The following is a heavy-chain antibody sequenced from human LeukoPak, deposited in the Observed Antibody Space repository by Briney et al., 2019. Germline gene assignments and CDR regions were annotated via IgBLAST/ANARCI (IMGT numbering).Heavy chain of an antibody. CDR1: GGSISSSNYY. J-gene: IGHJ4*02. D-gene: IGHD3-10*01. CDR2: IDNSGYT. CDR3: AKHYMGPYYNRGLDY. V-gene: IGHV4-39*01. Sequence: LSETLSLTCTVSGGSISSSNYYWGWIRQPPGRGLEWIGRIDNSGYTYKNPSVESRVTISVDRSRKQFSLKLSSVTAADTATYYCAKHYMGPYYNRGLDYWGQGSLVTVSS.